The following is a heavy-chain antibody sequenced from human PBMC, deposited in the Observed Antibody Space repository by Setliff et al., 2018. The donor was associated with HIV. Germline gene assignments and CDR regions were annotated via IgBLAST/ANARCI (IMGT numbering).Heavy chain of an antibody. CDR3: ATDRGFCTLDY. D-gene: IGHD2-8*01. CDR1: GFTFGDYA. J-gene: IGHJ4*02. V-gene: IGHV3-7*01. CDR2: IGGDGREK. Sequence: GGSLRLSCATSGFTFGDYALSWVRQAPGKGLEWVAHIGGDGREKFYLDSVEGRFTISRDNARNSLYLQMNDLRAEDTAVYYCATDRGFCTLDYWGQGTLVTVSS.